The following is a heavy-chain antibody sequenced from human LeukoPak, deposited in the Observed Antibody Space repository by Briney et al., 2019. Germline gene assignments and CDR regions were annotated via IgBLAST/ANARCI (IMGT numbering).Heavy chain of an antibody. CDR2: FDPEDGET. D-gene: IGHD4-17*01. V-gene: IGHV1-24*01. Sequence: ASVKVTCKVSGWTLTELSMHWVRQPPGKGLEWMGGFDPEDGETINAQKFQGRATMTEETSTQTAYMERSRLSAEAAVEYYCVTVAQFGTVTDYWGQGTLVTVSS. CDR1: GWTLTELS. J-gene: IGHJ4*02. CDR3: VTVAQFGTVTDY.